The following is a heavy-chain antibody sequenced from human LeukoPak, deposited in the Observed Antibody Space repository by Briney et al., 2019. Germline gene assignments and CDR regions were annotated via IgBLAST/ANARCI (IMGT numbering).Heavy chain of an antibody. D-gene: IGHD3-9*01. CDR1: GGSISSSY. CDR3: ARDNYDVLTGSNNWFDP. V-gene: IGHV4-59*01. CDR2: IYNSRST. Sequence: PSETPSLTCTVSGGSISSSYWGWIRQPPGKGLEWIGYIYNSRSTNYNPSLKSRVTMSVDTSKNQFSLKLSSVTAADTAVYYCARDNYDVLTGSNNWFDPWGQGTLVTVSS. J-gene: IGHJ5*01.